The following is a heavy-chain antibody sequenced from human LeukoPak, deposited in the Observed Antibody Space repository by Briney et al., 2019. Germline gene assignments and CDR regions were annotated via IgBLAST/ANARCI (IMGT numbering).Heavy chain of an antibody. CDR1: GYTFTGYY. D-gene: IGHD1-20*01. V-gene: IGHV1-2*04. J-gene: IGHJ4*02. Sequence: GASVKASCKASGYTFTGYYMHWVRQVPGQGPEWMGRIHPISGGTNYAQKFQGWVTLTRDTSISTAYMDLSRLTSDDTAVYYCARGLINGHDFDYWGQGTLVTVSS. CDR2: IHPISGGT. CDR3: ARGLINGHDFDY.